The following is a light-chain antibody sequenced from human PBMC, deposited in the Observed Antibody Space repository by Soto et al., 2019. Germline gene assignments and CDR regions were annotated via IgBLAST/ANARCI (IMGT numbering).Light chain of an antibody. CDR2: LEGSGSY. CDR3: ETWDSNTRV. CDR1: SGHSSYI. Sequence: QLVLTQSSSASASLGSSVKLTCTLSSGHSSYIIAWHHQQPGKAPRYLMKLEGSGSYNKGSGVPDRFSGSSSGADRYLTISNLQFEDEANYYCETWDSNTRVFGGGTQVIVL. J-gene: IGLJ2*01. V-gene: IGLV4-60*02.